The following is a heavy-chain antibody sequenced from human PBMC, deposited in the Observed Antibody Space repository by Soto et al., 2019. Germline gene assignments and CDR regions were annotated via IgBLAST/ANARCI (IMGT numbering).Heavy chain of an antibody. CDR2: IIPIFGTA. CDR1: GGTFSSYA. Sequence: GASVKVSCKASGGTFSSYAISWVRQAPGQGLEWMGGIIPIFGTANYAQKFQGRVAITADKSTSTAYMELSSLRSEDTAVYYCARDEAMVTPRYYGMDVWGQGTTVTVSS. CDR3: ARDEAMVTPRYYGMDV. D-gene: IGHD4-4*01. V-gene: IGHV1-69*06. J-gene: IGHJ6*02.